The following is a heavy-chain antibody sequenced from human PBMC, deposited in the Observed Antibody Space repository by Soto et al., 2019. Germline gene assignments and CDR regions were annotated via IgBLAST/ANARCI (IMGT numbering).Heavy chain of an antibody. CDR3: AKDRGDIVVVPAAILPKPYYYGMDV. J-gene: IGHJ6*02. V-gene: IGHV6-1*01. CDR1: GDSVSSNSAG. Sequence: SQTLSLTCVISGDSVSSNSAGWNWIRQSPSRGLEWLGRTYYKSKWNNDYALSVKSRITINPDTSKNQFSLHLYSVTPEDTAVYYCAKDRGDIVVVPAAILPKPYYYGMDVWGQGTTVTVSS. CDR2: TYYKSKWNN. D-gene: IGHD2-2*02.